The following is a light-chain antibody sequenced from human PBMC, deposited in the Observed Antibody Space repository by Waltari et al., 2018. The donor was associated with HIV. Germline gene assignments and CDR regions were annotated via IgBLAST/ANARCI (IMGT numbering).Light chain of an antibody. CDR3: QQYYRSPLT. Sequence: ATISCKSSQSILYRSDNKIYLAWYQQKPGQPPKLLIYWASTRESGVPDRFSGSGSGTDFTLTISSLQAEDVAVYYCQQYYRSPLTFGGGTKVEIK. V-gene: IGKV4-1*01. J-gene: IGKJ4*01. CDR2: WAS. CDR1: QSILYRSDNKIY.